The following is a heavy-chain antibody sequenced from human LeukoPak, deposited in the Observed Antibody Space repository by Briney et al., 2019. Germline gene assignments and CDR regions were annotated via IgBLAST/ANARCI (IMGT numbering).Heavy chain of an antibody. Sequence: PSGTLSLTCTVSGGSISSSSYNWGWIRQPPGKGLGWIGSVYYSGSTYYNPSLKSRVTISVDTSKNQFSLKLSSVTAADTAVYYCASRTVAGGHDYWGQGTLVTVSS. V-gene: IGHV4-39*07. J-gene: IGHJ4*02. CDR2: VYYSGST. D-gene: IGHD6-19*01. CDR1: GGSISSSSYN. CDR3: ASRTVAGGHDY.